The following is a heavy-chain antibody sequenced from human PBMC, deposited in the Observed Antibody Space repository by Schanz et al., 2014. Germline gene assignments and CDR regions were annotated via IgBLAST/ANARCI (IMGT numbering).Heavy chain of an antibody. J-gene: IGHJ3*02. Sequence: EMQLLESGGGLIQAGGSLRLSCAASGFTFSTHAMSWVRQAPGKGLEWVSAISGSGGSTYYADSVKGRFTISRDNSKNTLYLQMNSLRAEDTAVYYCAKGRFGELSAFDIWGQGTMGTVSS. CDR1: GFTFSTHA. CDR3: AKGRFGELSAFDI. V-gene: IGHV3-23*01. D-gene: IGHD3-10*01. CDR2: ISGSGGST.